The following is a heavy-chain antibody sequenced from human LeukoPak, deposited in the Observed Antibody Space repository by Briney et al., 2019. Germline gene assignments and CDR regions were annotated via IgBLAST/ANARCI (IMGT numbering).Heavy chain of an antibody. D-gene: IGHD1-26*01. Sequence: GGSLRLSCAASGFTFSSYSMNWVRQAPGKGLEWVSSISSSSSYIYYADSAKGRFTISRDNAKNSLYLQMNSLRAEDTAVYYCARDPFTTKWELTVWYYFDYWGQGTQVTVSS. CDR3: ARDPFTTKWELTVWYYFDY. CDR1: GFTFSSYS. J-gene: IGHJ4*02. CDR2: ISSSSSYI. V-gene: IGHV3-21*01.